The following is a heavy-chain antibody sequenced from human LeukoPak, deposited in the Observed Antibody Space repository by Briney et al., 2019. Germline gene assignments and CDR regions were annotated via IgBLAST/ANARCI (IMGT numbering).Heavy chain of an antibody. CDR2: INTNTGNP. Sequence: ASVKVSCKASGYTFTSYAMKWVRQAPGQGLEWMGRINTNTGNPTYAQGFTGRFVFSLDTSVSTAYLQISNLKAEDTAVYYCAVMITFGGVNTIFDYWGQGTLVTVSS. CDR1: GYTFTSYA. V-gene: IGHV7-4-1*02. CDR3: AVMITFGGVNTIFDY. J-gene: IGHJ4*02. D-gene: IGHD3-16*01.